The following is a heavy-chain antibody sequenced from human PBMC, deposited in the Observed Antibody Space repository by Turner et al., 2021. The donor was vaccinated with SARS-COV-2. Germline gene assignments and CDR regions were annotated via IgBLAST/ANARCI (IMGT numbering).Heavy chain of an antibody. D-gene: IGHD3-22*01. J-gene: IGHJ3*02. Sequence: VQLVQSGAELKKPGASVKLCWTTSGYTFTDYYIHWVRQAPGQSGEWIGWISPNSGGTHYARKFQGWVTMTRDTSVSLVYLEMSSLKADDTAVYYCARVDFDISPDGFDIWGQGTMVTVSS. V-gene: IGHV1-2*04. CDR2: ISPNSGGT. CDR3: ARVDFDISPDGFDI. CDR1: GYTFTDYY.